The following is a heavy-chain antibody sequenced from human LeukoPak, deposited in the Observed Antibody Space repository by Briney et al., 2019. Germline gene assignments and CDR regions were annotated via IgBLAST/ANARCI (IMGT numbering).Heavy chain of an antibody. J-gene: IGHJ4*02. CDR2: TSYDGSNK. CDR1: GFTFSSYG. D-gene: IGHD6-19*01. Sequence: GGSLRLSCAASGFTFSSYGMHWVRQAPGKGLEWVAVTSYDGSNKYYADSVKGRFTISRDNSKNTLYLQMNSLRAEDTAVYYCAKGVAGIAVAGTPHDYWGQGTLVTVSS. V-gene: IGHV3-30*18. CDR3: AKGVAGIAVAGTPHDY.